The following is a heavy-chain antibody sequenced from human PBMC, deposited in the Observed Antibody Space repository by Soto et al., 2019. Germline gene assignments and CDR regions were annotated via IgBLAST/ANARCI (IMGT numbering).Heavy chain of an antibody. D-gene: IGHD6-13*01. Sequence: ASVKVSCKASGYTFTGYYMHWVRQAPGQGLEWMGWINPNSGGTNYAQKFQGWVTMTRDTSISTAYMELSRLRSDDTAVYYCARSIAAAGTLYYYYYMDVWGKGTTVNVSS. CDR2: INPNSGGT. CDR3: ARSIAAAGTLYYYYYMDV. J-gene: IGHJ6*03. V-gene: IGHV1-2*04. CDR1: GYTFTGYY.